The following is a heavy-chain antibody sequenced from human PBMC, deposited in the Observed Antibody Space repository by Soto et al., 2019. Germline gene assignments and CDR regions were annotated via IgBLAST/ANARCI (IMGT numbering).Heavy chain of an antibody. CDR2: VSASGSIT. CDR1: GFTFSGHD. Sequence: TGGSLRLSCAASGFTFSGHDMSWVRQAPGKGLEWVSGVSASGSITSYADSAKGRFTISRDNAKNTMFLQMNSLRAEDTAVYFCAKGDCSGGRCYRGFDYWGQGTLVTVSS. D-gene: IGHD2-15*01. V-gene: IGHV3-23*01. CDR3: AKGDCSGGRCYRGFDY. J-gene: IGHJ4*02.